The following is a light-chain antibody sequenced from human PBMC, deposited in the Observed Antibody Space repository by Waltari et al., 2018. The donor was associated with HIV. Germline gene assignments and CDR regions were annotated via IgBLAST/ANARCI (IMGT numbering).Light chain of an antibody. CDR3: QQYASMFT. V-gene: IGKV1-33*01. CDR1: QDISYY. Sequence: DIQMTQSPSSLSASVGDGVSITCQASQDISYYLNWYQQKPGKAPKLLIYDASRLQRGVPSRFSGGGSGTDFTFTISSLQPEDIATYYCQQYASMFTFGPGTKVNIK. CDR2: DAS. J-gene: IGKJ3*01.